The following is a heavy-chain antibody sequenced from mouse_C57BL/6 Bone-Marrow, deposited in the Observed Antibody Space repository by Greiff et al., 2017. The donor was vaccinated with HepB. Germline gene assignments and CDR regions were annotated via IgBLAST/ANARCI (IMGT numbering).Heavy chain of an antibody. CDR1: GYTFTSYW. CDR3: ARYPFITTVVGYFDV. D-gene: IGHD1-1*01. V-gene: IGHV1-72*01. CDR2: IDPNSGGT. Sequence: QVQLKQPGAELVKPGASVKLSCKASGYTFTSYWMHWVKQRPGRGLEWIGRIDPNSGGTKYNEKFKSKATLTVDKPSSTAYMQLSSLTSEDSAVYYCARYPFITTVVGYFDVWGTGTTVTVSS. J-gene: IGHJ1*03.